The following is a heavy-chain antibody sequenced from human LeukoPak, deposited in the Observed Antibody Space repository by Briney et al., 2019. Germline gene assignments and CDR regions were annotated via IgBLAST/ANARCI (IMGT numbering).Heavy chain of an antibody. CDR3: ARKRLVNWYFDL. J-gene: IGHJ2*01. Sequence: SETLSLTCTVSGGSISSYYRSWIRQPPGKGLEWIGYIYYSGSTNYNPSLKSRVTISVDTSKNQFSLKLSSVTAADTAVYYCARKRLVNWYFDLWGRGTLVTVSS. V-gene: IGHV4-59*01. CDR1: GGSISSYY. D-gene: IGHD3-9*01. CDR2: IYYSGST.